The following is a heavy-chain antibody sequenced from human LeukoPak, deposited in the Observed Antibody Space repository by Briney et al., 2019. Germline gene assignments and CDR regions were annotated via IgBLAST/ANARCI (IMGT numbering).Heavy chain of an antibody. D-gene: IGHD6-19*01. Sequence: EASVKVSCKASGYTFTSYGISWVRQAPGQGLEWMGWISAYNGNTNYAQKLQGRVTMTTDTSTSAAYMELRSLRSDDTAVYYCARGPRSSDWYSVDYWGRGTLVTVSS. CDR3: ARGPRSSDWYSVDY. J-gene: IGHJ4*02. CDR2: ISAYNGNT. V-gene: IGHV1-18*01. CDR1: GYTFTSYG.